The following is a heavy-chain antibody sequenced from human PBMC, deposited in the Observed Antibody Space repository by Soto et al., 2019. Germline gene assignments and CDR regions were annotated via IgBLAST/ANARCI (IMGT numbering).Heavy chain of an antibody. Sequence: QITLKESGPTLVKPTQTLTLTCTFSGVSLSTSVVGVGWIRQPPGKALEWLALIYWDDDKRYSPSLKSRLTIPKDTSKTQVVLTMTNMDPVDTATYYCAHSPSYGTYNWFDPWGQGTLVTVSS. J-gene: IGHJ5*02. D-gene: IGHD4-17*01. CDR2: IYWDDDK. CDR3: AHSPSYGTYNWFDP. V-gene: IGHV2-5*02. CDR1: GVSLSTSVVG.